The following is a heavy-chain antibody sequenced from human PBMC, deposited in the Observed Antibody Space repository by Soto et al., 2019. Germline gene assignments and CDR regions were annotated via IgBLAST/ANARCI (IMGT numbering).Heavy chain of an antibody. J-gene: IGHJ6*02. D-gene: IGHD2-15*01. Sequence: EVHLVESGGGLVKPGGSLRLSCAVSGFTFSSCTMNWVRQAPGKGLEWVSSISPSTSHIYYADSVKGRFTISRDNAKNSRFLQMNSRRAEDTAVYYCSGCSGGACHQNYGMDVWGQGTTVTVSS. CDR1: GFTFSSCT. V-gene: IGHV3-21*01. CDR2: ISPSTSHI. CDR3: SGCSGGACHQNYGMDV.